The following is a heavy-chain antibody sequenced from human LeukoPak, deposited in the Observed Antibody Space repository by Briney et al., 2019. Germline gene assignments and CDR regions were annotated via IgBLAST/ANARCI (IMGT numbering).Heavy chain of an antibody. CDR2: INAGNGNT. J-gene: IGHJ6*02. D-gene: IGHD3-10*01. Sequence: ASVKVSCKASGYTFTSYAMHWVRQAPGQRLEWMGWINAGNGNTKYSQKFQGRVTITRDTSASTAYMELSSLRSEDTAVYYCARDPRRGYYYGMDVWGQGTTVTVSS. CDR3: ARDPRRGYYYGMDV. V-gene: IGHV1-3*01. CDR1: GYTFTSYA.